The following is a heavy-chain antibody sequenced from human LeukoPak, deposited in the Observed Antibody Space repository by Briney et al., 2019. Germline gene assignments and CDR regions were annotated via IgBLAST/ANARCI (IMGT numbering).Heavy chain of an antibody. D-gene: IGHD2-8*01. CDR1: GFTFSSYA. J-gene: IGHJ4*02. CDR2: ISYDGSNK. V-gene: IGHV3-30*04. Sequence: GGSLRLSCAASGFTFSSYAMHWVRQAPGKGLEWVAVISYDGSNKYYADSVKGRFTISRDNSKNTLYLQMNSLRAEDTAVYYCASRYCTNGVCYTGDYWGQGTLVTVSS. CDR3: ASRYCTNGVCYTGDY.